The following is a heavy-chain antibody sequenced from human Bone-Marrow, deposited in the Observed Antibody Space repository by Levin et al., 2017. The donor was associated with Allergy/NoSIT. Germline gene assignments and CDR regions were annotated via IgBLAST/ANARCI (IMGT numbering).Heavy chain of an antibody. CDR3: ARDPITMVRGATIDAFDI. V-gene: IGHV6-1*01. D-gene: IGHD3-10*01. Sequence: SQTLSLTCAISGDSVSSNSAAWNWIRQSPSRGLEWLGRTYYRSKWYNDYAVSVKSRITINPDTSKNQFSLQLNSVTPEDTAVYYCARDPITMVRGATIDAFDIWGQGTMVTVSS. CDR2: TYYRSKWYN. J-gene: IGHJ3*02. CDR1: GDSVSSNSAA.